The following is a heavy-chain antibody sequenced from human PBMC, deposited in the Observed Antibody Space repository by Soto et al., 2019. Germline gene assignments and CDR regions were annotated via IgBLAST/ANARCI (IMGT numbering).Heavy chain of an antibody. CDR3: ARVERTTMRRSDF. D-gene: IGHD5-18*01. CDR1: GYDFINYG. V-gene: IGHV1-18*01. J-gene: IGHJ4*02. Sequence: QVQLVQAGAELKEPGTSVRVSCKASGYDFINYGFNWVRQAPGQGLGWMGWISAYNGNTNYARNLQGRVTMTTDTATSTAYMELGSLRYDDTAVYYCARVERTTMRRSDFWGQGTLVTVSS. CDR2: ISAYNGNT.